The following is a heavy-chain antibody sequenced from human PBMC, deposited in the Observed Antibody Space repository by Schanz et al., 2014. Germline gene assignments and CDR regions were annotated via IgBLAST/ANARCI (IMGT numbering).Heavy chain of an antibody. Sequence: QVQLVQSGAEVKKPGASVKVSCKASGYTFTSYDINWVRQATGQGLEWMGWMNSKTGNTGYAQRFQGRVTMTRNTSITTAYLELSSLRSGDTAVYYCTKGRTFARGGQGTLXTVSS. CDR2: MNSKTGNT. J-gene: IGHJ4*02. D-gene: IGHD3-16*01. CDR1: GYTFTSYD. CDR3: TKGRTFAR. V-gene: IGHV1-8*01.